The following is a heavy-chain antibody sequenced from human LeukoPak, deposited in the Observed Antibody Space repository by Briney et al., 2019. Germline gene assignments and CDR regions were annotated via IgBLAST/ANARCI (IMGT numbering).Heavy chain of an antibody. CDR1: GGSISSGSYY. V-gene: IGHV4-61*02. CDR3: SRIEHTGYTSARDMYAFDI. Sequence: RSSETLSLTCTVSGGSISSGSYYWSWIRQPAGKGLEWIGRIYTSGSTNYNPSLKSRVTMSVDTSKSQFSLKLTSVTAADTAVYYCSRIEHTGYTSARDMYAFDIWGQGTMVTVSS. D-gene: IGHD6-19*01. J-gene: IGHJ3*02. CDR2: IYTSGST.